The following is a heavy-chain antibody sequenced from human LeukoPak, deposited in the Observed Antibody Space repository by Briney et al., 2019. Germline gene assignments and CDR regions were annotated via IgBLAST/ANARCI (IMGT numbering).Heavy chain of an antibody. D-gene: IGHD6-13*01. CDR1: GYSFTSYW. Sequence: GESLKISCKGSGYSFTSYWIGWVRQAPGQGLKWMGWINPNSGGTNYAQKFQGRVTMTRDTSISTAYMELSRLRSDDTAVYYCARVRAAAAKVGYFDYWGQGTLVTVSS. V-gene: IGHV1-2*02. J-gene: IGHJ4*02. CDR3: ARVRAAAAKVGYFDY. CDR2: INPNSGGT.